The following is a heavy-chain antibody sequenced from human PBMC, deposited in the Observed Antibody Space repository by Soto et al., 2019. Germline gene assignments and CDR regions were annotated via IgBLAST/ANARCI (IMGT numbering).Heavy chain of an antibody. CDR1: GFTFSTYA. Sequence: SGGSLRLSCAASGFTFSTYAMAWVRQAPGKGLEWVSGVSASGLNTDYADPVKGRFYISRDNSKNTLYLQMNSLRAEDTAVYYCAKVKSAIAMATTPGPIDYWGQGTLVTVSS. CDR2: VSASGLNT. J-gene: IGHJ4*02. D-gene: IGHD5-12*01. CDR3: AKVKSAIAMATTPGPIDY. V-gene: IGHV3-23*01.